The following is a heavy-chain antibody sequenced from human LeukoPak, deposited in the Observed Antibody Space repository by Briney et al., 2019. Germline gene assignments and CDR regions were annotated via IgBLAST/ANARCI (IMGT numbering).Heavy chain of an antibody. J-gene: IGHJ6*03. Sequence: SETLSLTCAVYGGSFSGYYWSWIRQPPGKGLEWIGEINHSGSTNYNPSLKSRATISVDTSKNQFCLKLSSVTAADPDVYYCASPSYYYDSSGYSHHYYYYYYLDVWGKGTTVTVSS. V-gene: IGHV4-34*01. D-gene: IGHD3-22*01. CDR2: INHSGST. CDR3: ASPSYYYDSSGYSHHYYYYYYLDV. CDR1: GGSFSGYY.